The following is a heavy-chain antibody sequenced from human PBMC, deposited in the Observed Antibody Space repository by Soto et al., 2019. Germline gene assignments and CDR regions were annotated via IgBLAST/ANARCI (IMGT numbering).Heavy chain of an antibody. CDR3: AREMRSGSYGGLDY. CDR1: GFTFTNAW. CDR2: IRSKTDGGTA. V-gene: IGHV3-15*01. D-gene: IGHD1-26*01. J-gene: IGHJ4*02. Sequence: PGGSLRLSCAASGFTFTNAWMTWVRQAPGKGLEWVGRIRSKTDGGTADFAAPVKGRFTISRDDSKNTLYLQMNSLRDEDTAVYYCAREMRSGSYGGLDYWGQGTLVTVSS.